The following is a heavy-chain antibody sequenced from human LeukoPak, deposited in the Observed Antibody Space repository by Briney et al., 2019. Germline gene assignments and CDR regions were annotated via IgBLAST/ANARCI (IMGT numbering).Heavy chain of an antibody. CDR1: GFTFDDYA. Sequence: GGSLRLSCAASGFTFDDYAMHWVRHAPGEGLEWVSGISWTSGSIAYADSVKGRFTISRDNAKNSLYLQMNSLRAEDTALYYCAKDGPDYGDYYFDYWGQGTLVTVSS. CDR3: AKDGPDYGDYYFDY. D-gene: IGHD4-17*01. V-gene: IGHV3-9*01. CDR2: ISWTSGSI. J-gene: IGHJ4*02.